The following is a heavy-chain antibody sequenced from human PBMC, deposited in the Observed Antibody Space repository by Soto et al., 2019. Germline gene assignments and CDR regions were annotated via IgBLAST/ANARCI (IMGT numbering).Heavy chain of an antibody. J-gene: IGHJ3*02. D-gene: IGHD1-26*01. Sequence: GGSLRLSCAASGFTFSSYGMHWVRQAPGKGLEWVAVIWYDGSNKYYADSVKGRFTISRDNSKNTLYLQMNSLRAEDTAVYYCARDLCMGATTCAFDIWGQGTMVTVSS. CDR2: IWYDGSNK. CDR3: ARDLCMGATTCAFDI. V-gene: IGHV3-33*01. CDR1: GFTFSSYG.